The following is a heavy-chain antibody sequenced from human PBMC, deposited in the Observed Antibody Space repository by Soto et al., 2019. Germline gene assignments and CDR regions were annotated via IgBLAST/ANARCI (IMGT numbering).Heavy chain of an antibody. V-gene: IGHV1-46*01. CDR3: ARDQYCSSTSCYKGLRVY. CDR1: GYTFTSYY. CDR2: INPSGGST. J-gene: IGHJ4*02. D-gene: IGHD2-2*02. Sequence: ASVKVSCKASGYTFTSYYMHWVRQAPGQGLEWMGIINPSGGSTSYAQKFQGRVTMNRDTSTSTVYMELSSLRSEDTAVYYCARDQYCSSTSCYKGLRVYWGQGTLVTVSS.